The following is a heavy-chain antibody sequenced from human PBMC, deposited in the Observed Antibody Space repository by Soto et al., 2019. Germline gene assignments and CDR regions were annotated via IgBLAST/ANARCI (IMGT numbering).Heavy chain of an antibody. CDR1: GYTFTIYY. Sequence: ASVKVSCKASGYTFTIYYMHWVRQAPGQGLEWMGIINPSGGSTNYNPSLKSRATISVDTSKNQFSLKLSSVTAADTAVYYCARSGDYDFWSGYYRVYYFDYWGQGTLVTISS. CDR3: ARSGDYDFWSGYYRVYYFDY. V-gene: IGHV1-46*01. CDR2: INPSGGST. D-gene: IGHD3-3*01. J-gene: IGHJ4*02.